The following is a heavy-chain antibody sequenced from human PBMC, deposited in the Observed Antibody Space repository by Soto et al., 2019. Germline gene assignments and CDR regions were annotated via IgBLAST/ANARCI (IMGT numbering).Heavy chain of an antibody. V-gene: IGHV2-5*01. CDR1: GFSLRTSGVG. J-gene: IGHJ5*02. CDR2: IYWNDDK. CDR3: AKSGSSGWYGWFDP. Sequence: SGPTLVNPTQTLTLTCIFSGFSLRTSGVGVGWIRQPPGKALEWLGFIYWNDDKRYSPSLRSRLTITKDTSKNQVVLTMTNMDPVDTATYYCAKSGSSGWYGWFDPWGQGTLVTVSS. D-gene: IGHD6-19*01.